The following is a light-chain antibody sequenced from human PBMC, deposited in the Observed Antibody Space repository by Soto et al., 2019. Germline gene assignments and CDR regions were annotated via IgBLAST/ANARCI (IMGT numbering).Light chain of an antibody. J-gene: IGKJ1*01. CDR1: ENVYSY. CDR2: DAS. V-gene: IGKV3-11*01. Sequence: TIFTQSEAAVSFSPGERATRSCRASENVYSYLAWYRQAPGQPPSLLIYDASNRAAGVPARFSGSGSGTDFTLTISSLEPEDFAVYYCQQRSDWPRTFGQGTKVDIK. CDR3: QQRSDWPRT.